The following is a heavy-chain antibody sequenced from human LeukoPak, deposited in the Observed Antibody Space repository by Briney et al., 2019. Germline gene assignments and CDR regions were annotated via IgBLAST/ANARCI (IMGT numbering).Heavy chain of an antibody. V-gene: IGHV3-23*01. CDR2: ISGSGGNT. J-gene: IGHJ4*02. CDR3: AKDRRGSSYYFDY. CDR1: GFTFTSYG. D-gene: IGHD1-26*01. Sequence: PGGSLRLSCAASGFTFTSYGMSWVRQAPGKGLEWISGISGSGGNTYYADSVKGRFTISRDNSKNTLYLQMNSLRAEDTAVYYCAKDRRGSSYYFDYWGQGTLVTVSS.